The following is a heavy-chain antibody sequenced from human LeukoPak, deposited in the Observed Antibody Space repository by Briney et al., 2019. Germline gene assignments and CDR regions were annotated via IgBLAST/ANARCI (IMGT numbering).Heavy chain of an antibody. J-gene: IGHJ4*02. CDR2: IYYSGST. CDR3: ARPYSSSWVFDY. Sequence: SETLSLTCTVSGGSISSSSYYWGWIRQPPGTGLEWIGSIYYSGSTYYNPSLKSRVTISVDTSKNQFSLKLSSVTAADTAVYYCARPYSSSWVFDYWGQGTLVTVSS. CDR1: GGSISSSSYY. D-gene: IGHD6-13*01. V-gene: IGHV4-39*01.